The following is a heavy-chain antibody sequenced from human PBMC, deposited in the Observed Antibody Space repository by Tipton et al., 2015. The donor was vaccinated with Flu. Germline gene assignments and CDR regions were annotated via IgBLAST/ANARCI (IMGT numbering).Heavy chain of an antibody. CDR3: ARDKAASGYDYPFDY. J-gene: IGHJ4*02. CDR2: ISWNSGRI. CDR1: GFTFDDYA. Sequence: RSLRLSCAASGFTFDDYAMHWVRQAPGKGLEWVSGISWNSGRITYADFVKGRFTISRDNAKNSLYLQMNSLRSEDTAFYYCARDKAASGYDYPFDYWGQGTVVTVSS. V-gene: IGHV3-9*01. D-gene: IGHD5-12*01.